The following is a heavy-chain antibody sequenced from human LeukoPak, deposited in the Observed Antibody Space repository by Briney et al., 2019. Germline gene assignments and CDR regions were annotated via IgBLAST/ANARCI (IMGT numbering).Heavy chain of an antibody. V-gene: IGHV1-46*01. CDR1: GYTFTSYY. CDR2: INPSGGST. CDR3: ARDTLGSYPSEY. D-gene: IGHD1-26*01. J-gene: IGHJ4*02. Sequence: ASVTVSCKASGYTFTSYYMHWVRQAPGQGLEWMGIINPSGGSTSYAQKFQGRVTMTRDMSTSTVYMELSSLRSEDTAVYYCARDTLGSYPSEYWGQGTLVTVSS.